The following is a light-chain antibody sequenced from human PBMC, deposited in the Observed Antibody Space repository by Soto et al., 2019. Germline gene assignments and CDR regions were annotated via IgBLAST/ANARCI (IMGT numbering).Light chain of an antibody. V-gene: IGLV2-14*03. Sequence: QSALTQPASVSGSPRQSITISCTGTSSDVGAYKYVSWYQQHPGKVPKLIIYGVSNRPSGVSNRFSGSKSGNTAFLTISGLQPEDEADYYCSSFTGTTTLDVLGTGTKVTVL. J-gene: IGLJ1*01. CDR3: SSFTGTTTLDV. CDR2: GVS. CDR1: SSDVGAYKY.